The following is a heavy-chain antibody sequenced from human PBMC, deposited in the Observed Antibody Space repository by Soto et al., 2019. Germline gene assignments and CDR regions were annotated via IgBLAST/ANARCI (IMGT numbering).Heavy chain of an antibody. V-gene: IGHV3-66*01. CDR1: GFTVSSNY. CDR2: IYSGGST. CDR3: AREYSYGYYYYYGMDV. J-gene: IGHJ6*02. D-gene: IGHD5-18*01. Sequence: PGGSLRLSCAASGFTVSSNYMSWVRQAPGKGLEWVSVIYSGGSTYYADSVKGRFTISRDNSKNTLYLQMNSLRAEDTAVYYCAREYSYGYYYYYGMDVWGQGTTVNVSS.